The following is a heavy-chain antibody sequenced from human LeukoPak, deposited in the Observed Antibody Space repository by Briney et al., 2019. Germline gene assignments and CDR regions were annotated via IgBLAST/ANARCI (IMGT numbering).Heavy chain of an antibody. D-gene: IGHD1-1*01. J-gene: IGHJ3*02. Sequence: SETLSLTCAVYGGSFSGYYWSWIRQPPGKGLEWIGEINHSGSTNYNPSLKSRVTISVDMSKNQFSLKLSSVTAADTAVCYCAKYNWNDSAFDIWGQGTMVTVSS. V-gene: IGHV4-34*01. CDR2: INHSGST. CDR3: AKYNWNDSAFDI. CDR1: GGSFSGYY.